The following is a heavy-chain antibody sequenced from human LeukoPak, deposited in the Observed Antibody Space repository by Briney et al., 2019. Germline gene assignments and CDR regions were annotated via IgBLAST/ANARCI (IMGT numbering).Heavy chain of an antibody. CDR3: ATEGLTGSNY. CDR2: IIPIFGTA. V-gene: IGHV1-69*06. Sequence: ASVKVSCKASGGTFSSYAISWVRQAPGQGLEWMGGIIPIFGTANYAQKFQGRVTMTEDTSTDTAYMELSSLRSEDTAVYYCATEGLTGSNYWGQGTLVTVSS. CDR1: GGTFSSYA. J-gene: IGHJ4*02. D-gene: IGHD3-9*01.